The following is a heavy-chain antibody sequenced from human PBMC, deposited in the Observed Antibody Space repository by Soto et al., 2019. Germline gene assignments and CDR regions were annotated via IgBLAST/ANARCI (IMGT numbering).Heavy chain of an antibody. CDR1: GGSVSSGSFH. J-gene: IGHJ3*02. V-gene: IGHV4-61*01. Sequence: ASETLSLTCTVSGGSVSSGSFHWSWIRQPPGKGLEWIGYIYYSGSTNYNNPSFKSRVTISLDTSKNQFSLKLSSVTAADTAIYYCARQRCGGGRCYDAFDIWGQGTMVT. CDR2: IYYSGST. CDR3: ARQRCGGGRCYDAFDI. D-gene: IGHD2-15*01.